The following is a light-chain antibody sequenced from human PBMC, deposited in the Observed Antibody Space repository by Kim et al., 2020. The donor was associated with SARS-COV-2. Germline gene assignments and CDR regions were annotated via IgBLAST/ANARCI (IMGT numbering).Light chain of an antibody. CDR3: QQYNNWPPT. CDR1: ETVKKN. V-gene: IGKV3-15*01. Sequence: ERVMTQSPATLSVSSGESATLSCRASETVKKNVAWYQQKPGQAPRLLIYDASTRATGIPARFSGGGSGTEFTLTISGLQSEDFAVYSCQQYNNWPPTFGGGTKVDIK. J-gene: IGKJ4*01. CDR2: DAS.